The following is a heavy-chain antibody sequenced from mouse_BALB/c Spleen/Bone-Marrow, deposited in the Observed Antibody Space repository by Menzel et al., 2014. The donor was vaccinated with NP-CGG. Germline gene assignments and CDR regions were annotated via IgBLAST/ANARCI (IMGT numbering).Heavy chain of an antibody. J-gene: IGHJ3*01. V-gene: IGHV4-1*02. D-gene: IGHD2-3*01. CDR2: INPDSSTI. CDR1: GFDFSGFW. Sequence: EVQVVESGGGLVQPGGSLKLSCAASGFDFSGFWMGWVRRAPGKGLERIGEINPDSSTINYTPSLKDRFIISRDNAKNTLYLQMSKVRSEDTALYYCARLGYYGGFAYWGQGTLVTVSA. CDR3: ARLGYYGGFAY.